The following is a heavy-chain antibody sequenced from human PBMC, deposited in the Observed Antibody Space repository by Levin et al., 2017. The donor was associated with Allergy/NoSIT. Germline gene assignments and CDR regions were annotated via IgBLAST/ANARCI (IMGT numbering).Heavy chain of an antibody. Sequence: GESLKISCAASGFTFSGSAMHWVRQASGKGLEWVGRIRSKANSYATAYAASVKGRFTISRDDSKNTAYLQMNSLKTEDTAVYYCTRRRYGSGGVYYFDYWGQGTLVTVSS. J-gene: IGHJ4*02. CDR1: GFTFSGSA. V-gene: IGHV3-73*01. CDR2: IRSKANSYAT. D-gene: IGHD3-10*01. CDR3: TRRRYGSGGVYYFDY.